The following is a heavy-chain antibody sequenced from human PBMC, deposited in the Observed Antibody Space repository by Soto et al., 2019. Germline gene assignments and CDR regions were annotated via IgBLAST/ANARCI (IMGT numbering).Heavy chain of an antibody. D-gene: IGHD3-3*01. CDR3: ASSGYDFWSGYEDY. CDR2: ISSSSSYI. V-gene: IGHV3-21*01. J-gene: IGHJ4*02. Sequence: PVGSLRLSCAASGFTFSSYSMNWVRQAPGKGLEWVSSISSSSSYIYYADSVKGRFTISRDNAKNSLYLQMNSLRAEDTAVYYCASSGYDFWSGYEDYWGQGTLVTVSS. CDR1: GFTFSSYS.